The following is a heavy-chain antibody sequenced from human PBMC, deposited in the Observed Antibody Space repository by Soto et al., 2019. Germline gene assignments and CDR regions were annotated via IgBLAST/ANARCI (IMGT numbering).Heavy chain of an antibody. J-gene: IGHJ4*02. CDR2: ISTYNSNT. Sequence: QAQLVQSGGEVKKPGASVKVSCKASGYTFTHYGISWVRQATGQGLEWLGWISTYNSNTNSAPRLQGRLTMTTETSPSTAYMELRSLTSDDTAVYFCARVERDSCSGGDCFYFDYWGQGTLVTVSS. D-gene: IGHD2-21*02. CDR3: ARVERDSCSGGDCFYFDY. CDR1: GYTFTHYG. V-gene: IGHV1-18*04.